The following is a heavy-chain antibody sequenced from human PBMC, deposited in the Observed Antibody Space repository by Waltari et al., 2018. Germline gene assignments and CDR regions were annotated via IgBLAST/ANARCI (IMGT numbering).Heavy chain of an antibody. Sequence: QVQLQESGPGLVKPSETLSLTCTVSGGSISSYYWSWIRPPAGKGLEWIGRIYTSGSTNYNPSLKSRVTMSVDTSKNQFSLKLSSVTAADTAVYYCARGSAARFYYYYYMDVWGKGTTVTISS. V-gene: IGHV4-4*07. J-gene: IGHJ6*03. CDR3: ARGSAARFYYYYYMDV. CDR2: IYTSGST. D-gene: IGHD6-6*01. CDR1: GGSISSYY.